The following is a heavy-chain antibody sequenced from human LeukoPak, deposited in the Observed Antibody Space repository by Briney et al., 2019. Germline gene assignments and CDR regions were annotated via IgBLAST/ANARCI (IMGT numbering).Heavy chain of an antibody. CDR2: IYPGESDT. CDR3: ARRVGGSGSNWFDP. V-gene: IGHV5-51*01. D-gene: IGHD3-10*01. J-gene: IGHJ5*02. CDR1: GCGFTSYW. Sequence: GASLQISSQASGCGFTSYWIGWVRRLPGKGLGWMGIIYPGESDTTYSPSFQGQVTISADKSISTAYLQWSSLKASDTAMYYCARRVGGSGSNWFDPWGQGTLVTVSS.